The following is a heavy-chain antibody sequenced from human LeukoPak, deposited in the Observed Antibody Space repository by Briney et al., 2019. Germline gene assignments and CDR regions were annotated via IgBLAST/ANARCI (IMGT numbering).Heavy chain of an antibody. Sequence: GRSLRLSCAASGFTFDDYAMHWVRQAPGKGLEWVSSISWNSGSIGYADSVKGRFTISRDNAKNSLYLQMNSLRPEDTALYYCAKARGSVTGTNYFDYWGQGTLVTVSS. CDR1: GFTFDDYA. J-gene: IGHJ4*02. CDR3: AKARGSVTGTNYFDY. V-gene: IGHV3-9*01. D-gene: IGHD6-19*01. CDR2: ISWNSGSI.